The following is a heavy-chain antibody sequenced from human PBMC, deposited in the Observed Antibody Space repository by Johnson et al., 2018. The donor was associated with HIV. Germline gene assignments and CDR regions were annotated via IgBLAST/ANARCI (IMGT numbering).Heavy chain of an antibody. CDR1: GFTFDEYG. D-gene: IGHD1-26*01. V-gene: IGHV3-20*04. J-gene: IGHJ3*02. CDR3: ARDPTIAWDLEGDAFDI. Sequence: VQLVESGGGVVRPGGSLRVSCTASGFTFDEYGMSWVRQAPGKGLEWVSGITWNGGSTGYADSVKGRFTISRDNAKKSLYLQMNSLRAEETALYYCARDPTIAWDLEGDAFDIWGQGTMVTFSS. CDR2: ITWNGGST.